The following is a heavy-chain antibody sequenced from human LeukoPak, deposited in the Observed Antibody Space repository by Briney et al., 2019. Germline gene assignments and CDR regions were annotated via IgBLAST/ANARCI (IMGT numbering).Heavy chain of an antibody. CDR3: ATSSGYKNH. V-gene: IGHV4-34*01. Sequence: SETLSLTCAVYGGSFSGYYWSWIRQPPGKGLEWIGEINHRGSTNYNPSLKSRVTISVDTSKNQFSLKLSSVTAADTAVYYCATSSGYKNHWGQGTLVTVSS. J-gene: IGHJ4*02. CDR2: INHRGST. CDR1: GGSFSGYY. D-gene: IGHD3-22*01.